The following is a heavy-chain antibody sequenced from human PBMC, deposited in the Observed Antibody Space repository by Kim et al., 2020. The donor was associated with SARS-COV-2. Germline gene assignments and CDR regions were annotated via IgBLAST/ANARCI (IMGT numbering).Heavy chain of an antibody. CDR2: IRSKAYGGTT. Sequence: GGSLRLSCTASGFTFGDYAMSWFRQAPGKGLEWVGFIRSKAYGGTTEYAAPVKGRFTISRDDSKSIAYLQMNSLKTEDTAVYYCTRVNFGTGILTCNYFDNWGQETLVTVSS. J-gene: IGHJ4*02. CDR1: GFTFGDYA. CDR3: TRVNFGTGILTCNYFDN. D-gene: IGHD3-9*01. V-gene: IGHV3-49*03.